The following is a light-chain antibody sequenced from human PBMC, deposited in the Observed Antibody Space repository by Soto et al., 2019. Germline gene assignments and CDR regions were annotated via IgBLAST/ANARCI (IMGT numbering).Light chain of an antibody. J-gene: IGKJ2*01. CDR3: QQYGSSPGYT. Sequence: EIVLTQSPGTLSLSPGERATLSCRASQSVSSSYLAWYQQKPGQAPRLLIYGASSRATGIPDRFSGSGSGKDCTLTISRLEPEDFAVYYCQQYGSSPGYTFGQGTKLEIK. V-gene: IGKV3-20*01. CDR1: QSVSSSY. CDR2: GAS.